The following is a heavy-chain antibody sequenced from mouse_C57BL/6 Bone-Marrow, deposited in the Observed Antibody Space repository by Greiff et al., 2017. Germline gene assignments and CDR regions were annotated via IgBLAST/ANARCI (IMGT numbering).Heavy chain of an antibody. CDR2: IRNKANGYTT. CDR1: GFTFTDYY. Sequence: DVQLVESGGGLVQPGGSLSLSCAASGFTFTDYYMSWVRQPPGKALEWLGFIRNKANGYTTEYSASVKGRFTISRDNSQSILYLQMNALRAEDSATYYCARYGRFPWFAYWGQGTLVTVSA. J-gene: IGHJ3*01. CDR3: ARYGRFPWFAY. V-gene: IGHV7-3*01.